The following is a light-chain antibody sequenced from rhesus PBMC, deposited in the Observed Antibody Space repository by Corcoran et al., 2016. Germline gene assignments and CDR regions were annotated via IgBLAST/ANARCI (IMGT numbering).Light chain of an antibody. J-gene: IGKJ1*01. CDR3: QQYNDWT. Sequence: EIVLTQSPGTLSLSPGGRATLSCRASQRVTTSLAWYQQNPGQPPGRLIYAASTRRTGIPDRFSGSGAGTDFPLTISSREPEDFGLYYCQQYNDWTFGQGTKVEIK. CDR2: AAS. CDR1: QRVTTS. V-gene: IGKV3-42*02.